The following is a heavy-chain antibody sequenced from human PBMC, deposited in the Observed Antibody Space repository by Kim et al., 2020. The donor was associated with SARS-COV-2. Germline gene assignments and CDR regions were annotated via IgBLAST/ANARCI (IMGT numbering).Heavy chain of an antibody. Sequence: NGRFTITNDNAKTSLYLQMNSLRAEDTALYYCAKDMVPAAVSSPTDYWGQGTLVTVSS. CDR3: AKDMVPAAVSSPTDY. V-gene: IGHV3-9*01. J-gene: IGHJ4*02. D-gene: IGHD2-2*01.